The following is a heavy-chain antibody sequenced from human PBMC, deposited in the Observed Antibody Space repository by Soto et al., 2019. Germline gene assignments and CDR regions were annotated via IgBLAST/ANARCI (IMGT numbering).Heavy chain of an antibody. V-gene: IGHV3-48*02. CDR3: ARDVTIFGVVIENWFDP. Sequence: LRLSCAASGFTFSSYSMNWVRQAPGKGLEWVSYISSSSSTIYYADSVKGRFTISRDNAKNSLYLQMNSLRDEDTAVYYCARDVTIFGVVIENWFDPWGQGTLVTVSS. CDR1: GFTFSSYS. J-gene: IGHJ5*02. CDR2: ISSSSSTI. D-gene: IGHD3-3*01.